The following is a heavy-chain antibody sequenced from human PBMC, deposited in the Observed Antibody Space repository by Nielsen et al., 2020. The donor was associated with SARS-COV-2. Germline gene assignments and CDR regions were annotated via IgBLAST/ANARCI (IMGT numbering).Heavy chain of an antibody. J-gene: IGHJ5*02. Sequence: SETLSLTCAVYGGSFSGYQWSWLRQPPGKGPEWIGEVNHAGSTKYNASLKSRATISVDTSKNQVSLRLNSVAAADTAVYYCARGVRPDNMVGGVIERFDPWGQGTLVTVSS. CDR3: ARGVRPDNMVGGVIERFDP. CDR2: VNHAGST. CDR1: GGSFSGYQ. D-gene: IGHD3-10*01. V-gene: IGHV4-34*01.